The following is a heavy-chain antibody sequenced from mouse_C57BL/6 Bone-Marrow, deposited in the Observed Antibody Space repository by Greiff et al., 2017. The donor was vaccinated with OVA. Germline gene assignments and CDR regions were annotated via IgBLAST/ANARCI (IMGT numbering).Heavy chain of an antibody. V-gene: IGHV1-85*01. CDR1: GYTFTSYD. CDR3: ARGDYYGSSSFAY. J-gene: IGHJ3*01. Sequence: VKLVESGPELVKPGASVKLSCKASGYTFTSYDINWVKQRPGQGLEWIGWIYPRDGSTKYNEKFKGKATLTVDTSSSTAYMELHSLTSEDSAVYFCARGDYYGSSSFAYWGQGTLVTVSA. D-gene: IGHD1-1*01. CDR2: IYPRDGST.